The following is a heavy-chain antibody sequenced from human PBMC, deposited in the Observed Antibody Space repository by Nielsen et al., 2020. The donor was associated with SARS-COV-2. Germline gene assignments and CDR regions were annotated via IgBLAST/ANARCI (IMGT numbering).Heavy chain of an antibody. V-gene: IGHV3-21*01. CDR3: ASDQVAAAGNFYFDF. Sequence: GESLKISCAASGFSLRSSSMNWVRQAPGKGLEWVSSISDTGTYMHFADSVSGRFTISRDSAKNSLYLQMDRLKVEDTAVYFCASDQVAAAGNFYFDFWGQGTLVTVSS. CDR2: ISDTGTYM. J-gene: IGHJ4*02. D-gene: IGHD6-13*01. CDR1: GFSLRSSS.